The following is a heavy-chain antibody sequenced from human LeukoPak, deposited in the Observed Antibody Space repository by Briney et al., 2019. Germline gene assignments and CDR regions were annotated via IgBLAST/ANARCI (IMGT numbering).Heavy chain of an antibody. V-gene: IGHV3-33*01. CDR3: ARDRRYGMDV. Sequence: LRLSCAASGFTFSSYGMHWVRQAPGKGLERVAVIWYDGSNKYYADSVKGRITISRDNSKNTLYLQMDSLRAVDTAVYYCARDRRYGMDVWGQGTTVTVSS. CDR2: IWYDGSNK. CDR1: GFTFSSYG. J-gene: IGHJ6*02.